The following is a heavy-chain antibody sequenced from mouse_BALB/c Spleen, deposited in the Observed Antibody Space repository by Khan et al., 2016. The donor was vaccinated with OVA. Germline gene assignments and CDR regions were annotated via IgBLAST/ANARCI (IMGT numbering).Heavy chain of an antibody. Sequence: QVQLQQSGGEVVRPGTSVKISCKASGYTFTNYWLGWVRQRPGHGLEWIGDIYPGGFFTNYNEHFKGKATRTVDTSSSTANMQLSTLTSEDSAVYFCARWATWYFDVWGAGTTVTVSS. V-gene: IGHV1-63*02. CDR2: IYPGGFFT. J-gene: IGHJ1*01. CDR3: ARWATWYFDV. CDR1: GYTFTNYW. D-gene: IGHD3-1*01.